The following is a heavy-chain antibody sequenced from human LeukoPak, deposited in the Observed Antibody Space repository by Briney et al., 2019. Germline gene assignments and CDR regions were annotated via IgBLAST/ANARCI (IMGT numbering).Heavy chain of an antibody. CDR2: IYYSGST. V-gene: IGHV4-61*05. CDR1: GGSISSSSYY. CDR3: ASSTSWYYGMDV. J-gene: IGHJ6*02. Sequence: SETLSLTCTVSGGSISSSSYYWGWIRQPPGKGLEWIGYIYYSGSTNYNPSLKSRVTISVDTSKNQFSLKLSSVTAADTAVYYCASSTSWYYGMDVWGQGTTVTVSS.